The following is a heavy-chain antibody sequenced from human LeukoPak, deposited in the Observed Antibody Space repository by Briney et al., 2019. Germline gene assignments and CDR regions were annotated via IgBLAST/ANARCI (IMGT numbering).Heavy chain of an antibody. D-gene: IGHD1-14*01. Sequence: PSETLSLTCTVSGGSISNNYWGWIRQPAGKGLERIGRIYNSGTTSNPSLKSRVTMSVDMSKNQFSLKLGSVTAADTAVYYCARDLNLWGQGTTVTVSS. CDR1: GGSISNNY. J-gene: IGHJ6*02. V-gene: IGHV4-4*07. CDR2: IYNSGT. CDR3: ARDLNL.